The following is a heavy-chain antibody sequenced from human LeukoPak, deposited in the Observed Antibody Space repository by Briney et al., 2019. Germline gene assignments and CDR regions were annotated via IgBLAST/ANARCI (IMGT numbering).Heavy chain of an antibody. Sequence: PSETLSLTCSVSGYSIRSGYQWGWIRQAPGKGLEWIGSINYSGRAYDNPSLKSRVTISIDTSKNQIFLKLKSTTAADTAHYYCAREEINDYNRYWGQGILVIVSS. V-gene: IGHV4-38-2*02. J-gene: IGHJ4*02. CDR3: AREEINDYNRY. D-gene: IGHD4-11*01. CDR2: INYSGRA. CDR1: GYSIRSGYQ.